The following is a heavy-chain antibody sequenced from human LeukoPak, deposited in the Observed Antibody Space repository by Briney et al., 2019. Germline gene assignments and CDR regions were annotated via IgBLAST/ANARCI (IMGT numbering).Heavy chain of an antibody. V-gene: IGHV1-2*02. CDR1: GYTFTDYY. D-gene: IGHD1-26*01. CDR2: VNPNSVCT. J-gene: IGHJ4*02. CDR3: ARGVGATLDY. Sequence: GASVKVSCKASGYTFTDYYIHWVRQAPGQGLEWMAVVNPNSVCTSYAQKFQGRVTMTRDTSISTAYMELSRLRFDDTAVYYCARGVGATLDYWGQGTLVTVSS.